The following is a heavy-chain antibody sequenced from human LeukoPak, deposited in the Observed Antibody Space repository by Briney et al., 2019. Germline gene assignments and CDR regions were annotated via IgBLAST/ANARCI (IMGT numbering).Heavy chain of an antibody. V-gene: IGHV5-51*01. J-gene: IGHJ3*02. CDR3: ARHRGPVWSGELFDAFDI. CDR2: IYPGDSDT. Sequence: GESLKISCKGSGYSFTSYWIGWVRQMPGKGLEWMGIIYPGDSDTRYSPSFQGQVTISADKSISTAYLRWSGLKASDTAMYYCARHRGPVWSGELFDAFDIWGQGTMVTVSS. CDR1: GYSFTSYW. D-gene: IGHD3-10*01.